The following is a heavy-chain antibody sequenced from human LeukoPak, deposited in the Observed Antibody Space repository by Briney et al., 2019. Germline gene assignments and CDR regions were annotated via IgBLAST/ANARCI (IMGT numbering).Heavy chain of an antibody. D-gene: IGHD4-17*01. CDR2: IRYDGSRK. V-gene: IGHV3-30*02. CDR1: GFIFSSYG. Sequence: GGSLRLSCAASGFIFSSYGMHWVRQAPDKGLEWVAFIRYDGSRKYYADSVKGRFTISRDNSKNTLYLQMNSLRAEDTAVYYCARATASRFDYWGQGTLVTVSS. J-gene: IGHJ4*02. CDR3: ARATASRFDY.